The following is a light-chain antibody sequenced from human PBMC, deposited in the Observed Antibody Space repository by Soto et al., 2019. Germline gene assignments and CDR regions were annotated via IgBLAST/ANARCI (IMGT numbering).Light chain of an antibody. V-gene: IGLV4-69*01. CDR2: LNSDGSH. CDR1: SGHSSYA. Sequence: QLVLTQSPSASASRGASVKLTCTLSSGHSSYAIAWHQQQTEKGPRYLMKLNSDGSHSKGDGIPDRFSGSSSGAERYLTISSLQSEDEADYYCQTWGTGIVVFGGGTKLTVL. CDR3: QTWGTGIVV. J-gene: IGLJ3*02.